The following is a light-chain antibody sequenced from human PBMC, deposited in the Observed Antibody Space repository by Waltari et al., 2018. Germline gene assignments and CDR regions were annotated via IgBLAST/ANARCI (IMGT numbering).Light chain of an antibody. V-gene: IGKV1-39*01. CDR1: QGISSY. CDR3: QQGNSNPPT. J-gene: IGKJ1*01. Sequence: DIQMSQSPSSLSASVGDRVTITCRASQGISSYLNWYQQKPGKAPKLLIYYANSLASGVPSRFSGHGSGTEVTLTISSLQPEDFATYYCQQGNSNPPTFGQGTKVEIK. CDR2: YAN.